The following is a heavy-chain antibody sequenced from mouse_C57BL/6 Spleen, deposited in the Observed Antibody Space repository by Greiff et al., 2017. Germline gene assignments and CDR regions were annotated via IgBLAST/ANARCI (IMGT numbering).Heavy chain of an antibody. CDR2: INPNNGGT. J-gene: IGHJ3*01. V-gene: IGHV1-26*01. CDR3: ARSDSSGYPFAY. CDR1: GYTFTDYY. D-gene: IGHD3-2*02. Sequence: EVQLQQSGPELVKPGASVKISCKASGYTFTDYYMNWVKQSHGKSLEWIGDINPNNGGTSYNQKFKGKATLTVDKSSSTAYMELRSLTSEDSAVYYCARSDSSGYPFAYWGQGTLVTVSA.